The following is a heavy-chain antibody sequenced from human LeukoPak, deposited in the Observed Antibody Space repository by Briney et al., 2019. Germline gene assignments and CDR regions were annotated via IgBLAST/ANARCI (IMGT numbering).Heavy chain of an antibody. J-gene: IGHJ4*02. Sequence: QPGGSLRLSCAASGFTFSSYWMHWVRQAPGKGLVWVSRINNDGSSTSYADSVKGRFTISRDNAKNTLYLQMNSLRAEDTAVYYCAKDEGSGGLDYWGQGTLVTVSS. CDR2: INNDGSST. CDR3: AKDEGSGGLDY. CDR1: GFTFSSYW. V-gene: IGHV3-74*01. D-gene: IGHD3-10*01.